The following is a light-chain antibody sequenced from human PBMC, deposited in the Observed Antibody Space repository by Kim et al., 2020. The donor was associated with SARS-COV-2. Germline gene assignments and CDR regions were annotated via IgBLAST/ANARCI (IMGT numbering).Light chain of an antibody. V-gene: IGLV6-57*03. Sequence: FMLTQPHSVSESPGKTVTISCTRSSGSIASNYVQWYQQRPGSAPTTVIYEDNQRPSGVPDRFSGSIDSSSNSASLTIAGLQTEDEADYYCQSYDSSNWVFGGGTQLTVL. J-gene: IGLJ3*02. CDR3: QSYDSSNWV. CDR2: EDN. CDR1: SGSIASNY.